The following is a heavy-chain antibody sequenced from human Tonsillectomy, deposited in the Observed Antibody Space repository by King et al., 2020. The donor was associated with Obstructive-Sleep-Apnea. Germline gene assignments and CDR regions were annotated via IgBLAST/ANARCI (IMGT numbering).Heavy chain of an antibody. J-gene: IGHJ2*01. D-gene: IGHD3-22*01. Sequence: LQLVQSGAEVKKPGSSVKVSCKASGGTFSSYAISWVRQAPGQGLEWMGGIIPILGIANYAQKFQGRVTITADKSTSTAYMELSSLGSEDTAVYYCARDPENYYDSSGYPAPNWYFDLWGRGTLVTVSS. V-gene: IGHV1-69*10. CDR1: GGTFSSYA. CDR2: IIPILGIA. CDR3: ARDPENYYDSSGYPAPNWYFDL.